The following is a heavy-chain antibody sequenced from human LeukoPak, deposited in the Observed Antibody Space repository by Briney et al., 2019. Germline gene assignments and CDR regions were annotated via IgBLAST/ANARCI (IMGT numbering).Heavy chain of an antibody. J-gene: IGHJ4*02. CDR1: GFTFSNYA. D-gene: IGHD2-2*01. CDR2: FSGSGGAT. V-gene: IGHV3-23*01. CDR3: ASRPAPSLGPLDY. Sequence: GGSLTLSCAASGFTFSNYAMAWVRQTPGKGLECVSVFSGSGGATYYADSVKGRFTVSRDNSKNTLYLQMNNLRVDDTAIYYCASRPAPSLGPLDYWGQGTLVTVSS.